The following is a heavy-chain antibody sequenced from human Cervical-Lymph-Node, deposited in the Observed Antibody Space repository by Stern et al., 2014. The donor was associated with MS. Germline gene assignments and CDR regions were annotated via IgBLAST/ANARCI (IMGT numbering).Heavy chain of an antibody. CDR1: GGSISSSSYY. D-gene: IGHD3-3*01. CDR2: IYYSGST. V-gene: IGHV4-39*01. CDR3: ARLYYDFWSGPRKDYYGMDV. J-gene: IGHJ6*02. Sequence: QVQLQESGPGLVKPSETLSLTCTVSGGSISSSSYYWGWIRQPPGKGLEWIGSIYYSGSTYYNPSLKSRVTISVDTSKNQFSLKLGSVTAADTAVYYCARLYYDFWSGPRKDYYGMDVWGQGTTVTVSS.